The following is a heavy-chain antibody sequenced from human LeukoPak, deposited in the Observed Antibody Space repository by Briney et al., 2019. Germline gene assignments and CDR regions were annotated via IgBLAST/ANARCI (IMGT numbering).Heavy chain of an antibody. CDR3: ARNYGDYYFDY. CDR2: ITSSGTYT. Sequence: GGSLRLSCASSGFSFSSFDMTWVRQAPGKAMEWVSSITSSGTYTFYADSVKGRFTISRDNAKNSLYLQMNSLRAEDTALYYCARNYGDYYFDYWGQGTLVTVSS. V-gene: IGHV3-21*04. J-gene: IGHJ4*02. CDR1: GFSFSSFD. D-gene: IGHD4-17*01.